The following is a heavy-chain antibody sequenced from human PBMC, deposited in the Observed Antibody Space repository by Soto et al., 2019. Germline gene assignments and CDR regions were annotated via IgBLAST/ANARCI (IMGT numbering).Heavy chain of an antibody. D-gene: IGHD2-21*02. V-gene: IGHV1-46*01. Sequence: QVQLVQSGAEVKNPGASVKVSCKASGYIFSGYYIHWVRQAPGQGLEWMGIINPSGGSTTYAQKFQGRVTGTRDTSTSTVYMELSSLRSEDTAMYYCARSSCGGDCPNNWCDSWGQGTLVTVSS. J-gene: IGHJ5*01. CDR1: GYIFSGYY. CDR3: ARSSCGGDCPNNWCDS. CDR2: INPSGGST.